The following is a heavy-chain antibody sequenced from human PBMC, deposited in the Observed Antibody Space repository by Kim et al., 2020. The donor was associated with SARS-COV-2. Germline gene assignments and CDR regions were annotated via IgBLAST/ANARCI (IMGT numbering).Heavy chain of an antibody. CDR2: INHSGST. CDR1: GGSFSGYY. CDR3: ARDDDSSSWPNWFDP. V-gene: IGHV4-34*01. D-gene: IGHD6-13*01. Sequence: SETLSLTCAVYGGSFSGYYWSWIRQPPGKGLEWIGEINHSGSTNYNPSLKSRVTISVDTSKNQFSLKLSSVTAADTAVYYCARDDDSSSWPNWFDPWGQGTLVTVSS. J-gene: IGHJ5*02.